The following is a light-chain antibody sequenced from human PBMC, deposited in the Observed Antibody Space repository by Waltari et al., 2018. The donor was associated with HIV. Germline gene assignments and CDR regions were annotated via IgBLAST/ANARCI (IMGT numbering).Light chain of an antibody. J-gene: IGLJ3*02. Sequence: SSVLTQPPSVSVAPGQTANIPCWGDNISRKSVHWSQHKPGQAPLLVMYYDKDRPSGIPERFSGSNSGSTATLIISRVEAGDEADYYCQVWDGGSDDPVVFGGGTKLTVV. CDR3: QVWDGGSDDPVV. CDR2: YDK. V-gene: IGLV3-21*04. CDR1: NISRKS.